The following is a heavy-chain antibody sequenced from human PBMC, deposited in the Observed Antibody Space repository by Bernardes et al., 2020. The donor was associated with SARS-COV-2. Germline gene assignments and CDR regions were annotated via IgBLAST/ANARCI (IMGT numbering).Heavy chain of an antibody. Sequence: ASVKVSCKVSGYTLTELSIHWVRQAPGKGLEWMGGFDSEDGETIYAQKFQGRVTMNEDTSTDTAYMELSSLRSEEPAVYFCATPPSIVVGGWFDPWCQGTLVTVSS. CDR1: GYTLTELS. CDR3: ATPPSIVVGGWFDP. CDR2: FDSEDGET. D-gene: IGHD2-2*01. V-gene: IGHV1-24*01. J-gene: IGHJ5*02.